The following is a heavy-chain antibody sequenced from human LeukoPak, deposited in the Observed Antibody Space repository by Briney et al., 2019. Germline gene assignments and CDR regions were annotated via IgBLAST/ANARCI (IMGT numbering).Heavy chain of an antibody. Sequence: ASVKVSCKVSGYTLTELSMHWVRQAPGKGLEWMGWMNPNSGNTGYAQKFQGRVTITRNTSISTAYMELSSLRSEDTAVYYCARGLGWKGEYYFDYWGQGTLVTVSS. V-gene: IGHV1-8*03. J-gene: IGHJ4*02. CDR3: ARGLGWKGEYYFDY. CDR1: GYTLTELS. D-gene: IGHD1-1*01. CDR2: MNPNSGNT.